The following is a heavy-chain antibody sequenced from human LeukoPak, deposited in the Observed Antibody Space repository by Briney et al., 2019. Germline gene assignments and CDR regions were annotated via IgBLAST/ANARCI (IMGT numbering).Heavy chain of an antibody. V-gene: IGHV4-59*01. CDR1: GGSISSYY. CDR2: IYYSGST. J-gene: IGHJ6*02. CDR3: ARFTGADYYYYGMDV. Sequence: SESLSLTCTVSGGSISSYYWSWIRPPPGKGLAWIGYIYYSGSTNYNPSLKSRVTVSVDTSKNQFSLMLTTVTAADTAVYYCARFTGADYYYYGMDVWGQGTTVTVSS.